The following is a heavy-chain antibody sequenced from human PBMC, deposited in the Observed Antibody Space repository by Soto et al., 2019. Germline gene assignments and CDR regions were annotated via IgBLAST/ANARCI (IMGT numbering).Heavy chain of an antibody. V-gene: IGHV3-23*01. CDR1: GFTFSSYA. D-gene: IGHD3-22*01. J-gene: IGHJ4*02. CDR3: AKDTKPYDSSGYYPY. Sequence: RRLSCAASGFTFSSYAMSWVRQAPGKGLEWVSAISGSGGSTYYADSVKGRFTISRDNSKNTLYLQMNSLRAEDTAVYYCAKDTKPYDSSGYYPYWSQGTLVTVSS. CDR2: ISGSGGST.